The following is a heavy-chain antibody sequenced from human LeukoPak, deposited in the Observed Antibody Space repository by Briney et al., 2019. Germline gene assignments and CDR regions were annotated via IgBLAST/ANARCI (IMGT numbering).Heavy chain of an antibody. CDR1: GYTFTGYY. V-gene: IGHV1-2*02. CDR3: ARDSAIVGALFDY. CDR2: INPNSGGT. D-gene: IGHD1-26*01. J-gene: IGHJ4*02. Sequence: ASVKVSCKASGYTFTGYYMHWVRQAPGQGLEGMGWINPNSGGTNYAQKFQGRVTMTRDTSISTAYMELSRLRSDDTDVYYCARDSAIVGALFDYWGQGTLVTVSS.